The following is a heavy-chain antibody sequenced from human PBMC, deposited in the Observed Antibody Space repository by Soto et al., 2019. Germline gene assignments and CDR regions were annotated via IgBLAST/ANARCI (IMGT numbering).Heavy chain of an antibody. CDR3: AREVRSIWGYSSSWSDYGMDV. J-gene: IGHJ6*02. V-gene: IGHV1-18*01. D-gene: IGHD6-13*01. Sequence: ASVKVSCKASGYTFTSYGISWVRQAPGQGLEWMGWISAYNGNTNYAQKLQGRVTMTTDTSTSTAYMELRSPRAEDTAVYYCAREVRSIWGYSSSWSDYGMDVWGQGTTVTVSS. CDR2: ISAYNGNT. CDR1: GYTFTSYG.